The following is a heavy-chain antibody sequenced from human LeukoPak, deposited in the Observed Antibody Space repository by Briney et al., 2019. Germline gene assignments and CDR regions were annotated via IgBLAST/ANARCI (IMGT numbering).Heavy chain of an antibody. CDR2: ISNNGGST. Sequence: GESLRLSCAASGFTFSSYTMNWVRQAPGKGLEWVSGISNNGGSTYYAASVNGRFTISRDNSKNTLYLQMNTLRVEDTAAYYCAKDIGYMDVWGKGTTVTVSS. CDR1: GFTFSSYT. D-gene: IGHD3-16*02. J-gene: IGHJ6*03. CDR3: AKDIGYMDV. V-gene: IGHV3-23*01.